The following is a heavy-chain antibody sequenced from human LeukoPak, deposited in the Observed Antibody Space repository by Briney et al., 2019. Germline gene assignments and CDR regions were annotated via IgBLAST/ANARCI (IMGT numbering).Heavy chain of an antibody. V-gene: IGHV3-21*01. CDR2: ISGSSSYI. Sequence: GGSLRLSCAASGFTFSSFNMNWVRQAPGKGLEWVSSISGSSSYIYYADSVKGRFTISRDNSKNTLYLQMNSLRAEDTAVYYCAKNSPGELEDIWGQGTLVTVSS. D-gene: IGHD1-26*01. CDR1: GFTFSSFN. J-gene: IGHJ4*02. CDR3: AKNSPGELEDI.